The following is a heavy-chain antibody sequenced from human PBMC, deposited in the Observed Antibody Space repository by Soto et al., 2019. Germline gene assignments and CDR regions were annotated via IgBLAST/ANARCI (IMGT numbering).Heavy chain of an antibody. J-gene: IGHJ3*02. CDR1: GFIVSDTY. D-gene: IGHD2-15*01. CDR3: AREPRYCRGGSCSITGDAYDI. Sequence: EVQLVESGGGLVQPGGSLRLSCTASGFIVSDTYVNWVRQAPGKGLEWVSVISNRGDTHYADSVRGRFSLSRDISDNTLHLQMNNVRVEDMAVYYCAREPRYCRGGSCSITGDAYDIWGQGTMVTVSS. CDR2: ISNRGDT. V-gene: IGHV3-66*01.